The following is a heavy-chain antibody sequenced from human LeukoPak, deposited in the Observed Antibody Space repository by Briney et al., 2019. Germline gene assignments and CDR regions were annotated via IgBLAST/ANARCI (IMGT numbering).Heavy chain of an antibody. D-gene: IGHD4-17*01. Sequence: PSETLSLTCAVYGGSFSGYYWSWIRQPPGKGLEWIGEINHSGSTNYNPSLKSRVTISVDTSKNQFSLKLSSVTAADTAVYYCARGADYGDYPYYFDYWGQGTLVTASS. CDR3: ARGADYGDYPYYFDY. CDR1: GGSFSGYY. V-gene: IGHV4-34*01. CDR2: INHSGST. J-gene: IGHJ4*02.